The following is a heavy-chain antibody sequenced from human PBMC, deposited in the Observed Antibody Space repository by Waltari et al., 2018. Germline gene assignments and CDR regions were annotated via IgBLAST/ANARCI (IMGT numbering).Heavy chain of an antibody. CDR3: ARGISVANYYYYYYMDV. D-gene: IGHD6-19*01. J-gene: IGHJ6*03. V-gene: IGHV4-34*01. CDR1: GGSFSGYY. Sequence: QVQLQQWGAGLLKPSETLSLTCAVYGGSFSGYYWSWIRQPPGKGLEWIGEINHSGRTNYNPSLKSRVSISVDTSKNQFSLKLSSVTAADTAVYYCARGISVANYYYYYYMDVWGKGTTVTVSS. CDR2: INHSGRT.